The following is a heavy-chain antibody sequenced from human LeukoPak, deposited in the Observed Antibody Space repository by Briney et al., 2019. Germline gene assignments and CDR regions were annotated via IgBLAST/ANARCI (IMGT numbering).Heavy chain of an antibody. V-gene: IGHV4-59*01. D-gene: IGHD6-13*01. CDR1: GGSISSYY. J-gene: IGHJ4*02. CDR2: IYYSGST. Sequence: SETLSLTCTVSGGSISSYYWSWTRQPPGKGLEWIGYIYYSGSTNYNPSLKSRVTISVDTSKNQFSLKLSSVTAADTAVYYCARGAAGLGGVFDYWGQGTLVTVSS. CDR3: ARGAAGLGGVFDY.